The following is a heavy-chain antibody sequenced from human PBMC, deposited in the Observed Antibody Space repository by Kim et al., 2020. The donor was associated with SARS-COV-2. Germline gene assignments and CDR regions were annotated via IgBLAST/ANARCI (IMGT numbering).Heavy chain of an antibody. CDR3: TRDPHRYSSPSLPTNWFDP. V-gene: IGHV1-69*13. J-gene: IGHJ5*02. CDR2: IIPIFGTA. CDR1: GGTFSSYA. Sequence: SVKVSCKASGGTFSSYAISWVRQAPGQGLEWMGGIIPIFGTANYAQKFQGRVTITADESTSTAYMELSSLRSEDTAVYYCTRDPHRYSSPSLPTNWFDPWGQGTLVTVSS. D-gene: IGHD6-13*01.